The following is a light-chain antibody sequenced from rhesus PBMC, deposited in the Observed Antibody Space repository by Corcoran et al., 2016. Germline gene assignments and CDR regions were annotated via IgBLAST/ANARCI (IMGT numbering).Light chain of an antibody. V-gene: IGKV1-25*01. CDR1: QGINSY. CDR3: HQHNSYPLT. J-gene: IGKJ1*01. Sequence: DIQMTQSPSSLSASVGDRVTITCRASQGINSYLSWYQQKPGKAPNLLICAAFTLQSGVPSRFSGSGSGTDFTLPISSLQPEDFASYYCHQHNSYPLTFGQGTKVEIK. CDR2: AAF.